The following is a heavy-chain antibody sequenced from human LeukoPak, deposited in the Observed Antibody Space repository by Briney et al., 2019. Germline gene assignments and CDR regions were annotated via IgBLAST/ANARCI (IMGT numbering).Heavy chain of an antibody. V-gene: IGHV3-48*01. Sequence: GGSLRLSCAASGVTFSSYSMNWVRQAPGKGLEWVSYISSSSSTIYYADSVKGRFTISRDNAKNSLYLQMNSLRAEDTAVYYCARERGGDYYGPFFDYWGQGTLVTVSS. CDR3: ARERGGDYYGPFFDY. D-gene: IGHD3-10*01. CDR2: ISSSSSTI. J-gene: IGHJ4*02. CDR1: GVTFSSYS.